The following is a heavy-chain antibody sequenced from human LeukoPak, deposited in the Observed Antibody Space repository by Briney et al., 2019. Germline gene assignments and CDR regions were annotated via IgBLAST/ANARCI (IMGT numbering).Heavy chain of an antibody. CDR3: ARGNGRLLRYFDY. V-gene: IGHV3-21*01. J-gene: IGHJ4*02. Sequence: PGGSLRLSCAASGFTFSSYSMNWVRQAPGKGLEWVSSISSSSSYIYYADSVKGRFTISRDNAKNSLYLQMNSLRAEDTAVYYCARGNGRLLRYFDYWGQGTLVTVSS. D-gene: IGHD3-3*01. CDR2: ISSSSSYI. CDR1: GFTFSSYS.